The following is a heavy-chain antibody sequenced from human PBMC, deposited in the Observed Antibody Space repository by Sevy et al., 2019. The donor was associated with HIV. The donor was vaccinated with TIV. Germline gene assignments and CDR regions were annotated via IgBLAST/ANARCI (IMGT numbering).Heavy chain of an antibody. CDR3: AREDWTDGLDI. D-gene: IGHD1-1*01. Sequence: GSLRLSCAASGFTFSSYSMNWVRQAPGKGLEWVSSISSRSNYIYYADSVKGRFTISRDSANNSLCLQMNSLRAEDTAVYYCAREDWTDGLDIWGQGTMVTVSS. J-gene: IGHJ3*02. CDR1: GFTFSSYS. CDR2: ISSRSNYI. V-gene: IGHV3-21*01.